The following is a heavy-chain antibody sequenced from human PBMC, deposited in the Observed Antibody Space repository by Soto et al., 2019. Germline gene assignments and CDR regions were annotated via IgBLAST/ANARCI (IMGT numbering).Heavy chain of an antibody. CDR1: GGTFSSYA. J-gene: IGHJ4*02. Sequence: QVQLVQSGAEVKKPGSSVKVSCKDSGGTFSSYAISWVRQAPGQGLEWMGGIIPIFGTANYAQKFQGRVTITADESTGTAYMELRSLRSEDTAVYYCARPYYYESSGYYYVWGQGTLVTVSS. D-gene: IGHD3-22*01. V-gene: IGHV1-69*01. CDR3: ARPYYYESSGYYYV. CDR2: IIPIFGTA.